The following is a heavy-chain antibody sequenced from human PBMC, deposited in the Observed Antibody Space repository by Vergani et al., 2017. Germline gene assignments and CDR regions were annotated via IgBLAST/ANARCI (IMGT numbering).Heavy chain of an antibody. CDR1: ESSFISNE. J-gene: IGHJ3*01. Sequence: EVMLVQSGAEVKKPGESLKISCKYSESSFISNEIAWVRQMSGKGLQWMGNINPIDSKIAYSPSFQGQAIMSLDKSITTAYLQWRSLKASDTATYFCAIWGHGSENGGCLQLWVQGTNITDSS. CDR2: INPIDSKI. CDR3: AIWGHGSENGGCLQL. D-gene: IGHD3-10*01. V-gene: IGHV5-51*03.